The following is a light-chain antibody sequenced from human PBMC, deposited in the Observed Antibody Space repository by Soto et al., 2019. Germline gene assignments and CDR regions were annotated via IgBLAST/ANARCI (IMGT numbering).Light chain of an antibody. CDR1: QGIRND. CDR2: VPS. CDR3: QQLNSYPPWT. J-gene: IGKJ1*01. V-gene: IGKV1-17*01. Sequence: DIQMTQSPSSLSESLGDRVTIXXRTSQGIRNDLSWNQQKPGEAPKRXXYVPSTLQSGAPSRFSGSGSWTEFTLTISSLQPDDFATYYCQQLNSYPPWTFGQGTKVDIK.